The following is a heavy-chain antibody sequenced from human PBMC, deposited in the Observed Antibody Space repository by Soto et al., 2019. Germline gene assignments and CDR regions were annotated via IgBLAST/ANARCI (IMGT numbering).Heavy chain of an antibody. CDR1: GFTFSSYA. D-gene: IGHD6-6*01. CDR2: ISGSGGST. V-gene: IGHV3-23*01. J-gene: IGHJ6*02. CDR3: AKVVREQLVPHRNYGMDV. Sequence: EVQLLESGGGLVQPGGSLRLSCAASGFTFSSYAMSWVRQAPGKGLEWVSAISGSGGSTYYADSVKGRFTISRDNSKNTLYLQMNSLRAEDTAVYYCAKVVREQLVPHRNYGMDVWGQGTTVTVSS.